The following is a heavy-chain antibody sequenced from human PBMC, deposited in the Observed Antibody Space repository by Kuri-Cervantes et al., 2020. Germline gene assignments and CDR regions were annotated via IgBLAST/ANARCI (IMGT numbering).Heavy chain of an antibody. CDR1: GGTFSSYA. V-gene: IGHV1-69*06. CDR3: ANRRMGGTLDY. Sequence: SVKVSCKASGGTFSSYAISWVRQAPGQGLEWMGGIIPIFGTANYAQKFQGRVTITADKSTSTAYMELGSLRSEDTAVYYCANRRMGGTLDYWGQGTLVTVSS. CDR2: IIPIFGTA. D-gene: IGHD3-16*01. J-gene: IGHJ4*02.